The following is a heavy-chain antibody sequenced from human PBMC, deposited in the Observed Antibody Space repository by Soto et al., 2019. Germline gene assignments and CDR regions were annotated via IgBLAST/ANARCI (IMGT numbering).Heavy chain of an antibody. D-gene: IGHD2-8*02. V-gene: IGHV4-30-2*01. CDR2: IYHSGST. J-gene: IGHJ4*02. Sequence: PSETLSLTCAVSGGSISSGGYSWSWIRQPPGKGLEWIGYIYHSGSTNYNPSLKSRVTISVDTSKNQFSLKLTSVTAADTAVYYCARDKITGLFDYWGQGTLVNVSS. CDR1: GGSISSGGYS. CDR3: ARDKITGLFDY.